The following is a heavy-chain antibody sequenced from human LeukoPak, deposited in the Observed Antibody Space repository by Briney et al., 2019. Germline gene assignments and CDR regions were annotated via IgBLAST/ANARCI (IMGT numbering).Heavy chain of an antibody. V-gene: IGHV3-9*01. CDR1: GFTFDDHG. CDR3: AKGEILGGLTGWPSK. CDR2: ITWNGGSV. J-gene: IGHJ4*02. Sequence: GGSLRLSCAASGFTFDDHGMHWVRQPPGKGLEWVSGITWNGGSVGYADSVKGRFTISRYNTKNLLFLYMDSLRAEDTAFYYCAKGEILGGLTGWPSKWGQGTLVTVST. D-gene: IGHD3-9*01.